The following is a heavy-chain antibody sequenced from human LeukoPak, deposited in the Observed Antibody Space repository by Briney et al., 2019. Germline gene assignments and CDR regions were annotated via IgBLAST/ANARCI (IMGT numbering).Heavy chain of an antibody. J-gene: IGHJ5*02. CDR2: ISHSGRT. Sequence: SETLSLTCAVYGGSVSGYYWSWIRQPPGKGLEWIGEISHSGRTNYNPSLKSRVTISVDTSKNQFSLKLSSVTAADTTVYYCARGRMPALGYCSSTSCYTERTTAFDPWGQGTLVTVSS. V-gene: IGHV4-34*01. CDR1: GGSVSGYY. D-gene: IGHD2-2*02. CDR3: ARGRMPALGYCSSTSCYTERTTAFDP.